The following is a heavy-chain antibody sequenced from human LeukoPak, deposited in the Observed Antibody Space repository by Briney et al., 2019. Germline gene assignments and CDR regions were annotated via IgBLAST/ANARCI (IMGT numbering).Heavy chain of an antibody. CDR3: ASRHYDSTGDYFDY. D-gene: IGHD3-22*01. CDR2: ISYDGSNK. CDR1: GFTFSSYA. J-gene: IGHJ4*02. Sequence: GRSLRLSCAASGFTFSSYAMHWVRQTPGKGLEWVAVISYDGSNKYYADSVKGRFTISRDNSKNTLYLQMNSLRAEDTAVYYCASRHYDSTGDYFDYWGQGTLVTVSS. V-gene: IGHV3-30-3*01.